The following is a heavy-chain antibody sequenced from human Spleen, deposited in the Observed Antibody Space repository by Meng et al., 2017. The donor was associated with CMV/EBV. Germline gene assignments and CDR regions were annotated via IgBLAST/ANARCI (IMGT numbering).Heavy chain of an antibody. CDR2: IYYSGST. CDR1: Y. V-gene: IGHV4-59*01. Sequence: YWSWIRQPPGKGLEWIGYIYYSGSTNYNPSLKSRVTISVDTSKNQFSLKLSSVTAADTAVYYCARVTSRYCSSTSCYIQRGYNWFDPWGQGTLVTVSS. CDR3: ARVTSRYCSSTSCYIQRGYNWFDP. D-gene: IGHD2-2*01. J-gene: IGHJ5*02.